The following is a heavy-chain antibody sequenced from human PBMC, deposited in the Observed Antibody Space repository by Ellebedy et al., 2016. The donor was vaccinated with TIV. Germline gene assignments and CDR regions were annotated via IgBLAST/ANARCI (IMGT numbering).Heavy chain of an antibody. V-gene: IGHV1-2*02. CDR2: INPNSGGT. Sequence: AASVKVSCKASGYTFTGYYIHWARQAPGQGLEWMGWINPNSGGTDYAQKFQGRVTMTRDTSISTAYMELSRLRSDDTAVYYCARAYIMDVWGQGTTVTVSS. D-gene: IGHD4-11*01. J-gene: IGHJ6*02. CDR3: ARAYIMDV. CDR1: GYTFTGYY.